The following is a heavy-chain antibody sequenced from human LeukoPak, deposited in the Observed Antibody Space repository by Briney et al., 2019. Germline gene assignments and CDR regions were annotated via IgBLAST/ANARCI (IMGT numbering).Heavy chain of an antibody. J-gene: IGHJ3*02. Sequence: ASVKVSCKASGYTFTGYYMHWVRQAPGQGLEWMGRINPNSGGTNYAQKFQGRVTMTRDTSSSTAYMELSRLRSDDTAVYYCASHPYPHDAFDIWGQRPMVSVSS. V-gene: IGHV1-2*06. CDR1: GYTFTGYY. CDR3: ASHPYPHDAFDI. D-gene: IGHD2-2*01. CDR2: INPNSGGT.